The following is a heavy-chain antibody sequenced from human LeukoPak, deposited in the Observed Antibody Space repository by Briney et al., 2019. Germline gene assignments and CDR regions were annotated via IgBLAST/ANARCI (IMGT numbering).Heavy chain of an antibody. CDR1: GYTFTSYG. D-gene: IGHD6-19*01. CDR2: ISAYNGNT. CDR3: ARLERSSGWYGGNYYYYMDV. J-gene: IGHJ6*03. Sequence: ASVKVSCKASGYTFTSYGISWVRQAPGQGLEWMGWISAYNGNTNYAQKFQGRVTMTRDTSISTAYMELSRLRSDDTAVYYCARLERSSGWYGGNYYYYMDVWGKGTTVTVSS. V-gene: IGHV1-18*01.